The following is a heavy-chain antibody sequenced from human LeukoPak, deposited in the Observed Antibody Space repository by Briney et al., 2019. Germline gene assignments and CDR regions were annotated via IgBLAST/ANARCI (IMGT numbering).Heavy chain of an antibody. CDR3: ARGVAVATTPMDY. V-gene: IGHV4-59*01. CDR2: IYYSGST. D-gene: IGHD6-19*01. J-gene: IGHJ4*02. CDR1: GGSISSYY. Sequence: SETLSLTCTVSGGSISSYYWSWIRPPPGKGLEWIEYIYYSGSTNYNPSLKSRVTISVDTSKNQFSLKLSSVTAADTAVYYCARGVAVATTPMDYWGQGTLVTVSS.